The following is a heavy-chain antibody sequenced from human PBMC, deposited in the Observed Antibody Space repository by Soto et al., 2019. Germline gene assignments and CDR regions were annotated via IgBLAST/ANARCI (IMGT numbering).Heavy chain of an antibody. CDR1: GGSFSGYY. J-gene: IGHJ5*02. V-gene: IGHV4-34*01. CDR3: ARVGPTIFGVKQNWFDP. Sequence: SETLSLTCAVYGGSFSGYYRSWIRQPPGKGLEWIGEINHSGSTNYNPSLKSRVTISVDTSKNQFSLKLSSVTAADTAVYYCARVGPTIFGVKQNWFDPWGQGTLVTVS. D-gene: IGHD3-3*01. CDR2: INHSGST.